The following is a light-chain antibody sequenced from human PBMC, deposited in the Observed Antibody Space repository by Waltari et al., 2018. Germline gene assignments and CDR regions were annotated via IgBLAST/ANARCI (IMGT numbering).Light chain of an antibody. CDR1: SSDVGRYNY. CDR3: SSYTTSSTVV. Sequence: QSALTQPASVSGSPGQSITIPCTGTSSDVGRYNYVSWYRQHPGEAPKLMSYDVTNRPSGVSNRFSGSKSGNTASLTISGLQAEDEADYYCSSYTTSSTVVFGGGTKLTVL. J-gene: IGLJ2*01. CDR2: DVT. V-gene: IGLV2-14*01.